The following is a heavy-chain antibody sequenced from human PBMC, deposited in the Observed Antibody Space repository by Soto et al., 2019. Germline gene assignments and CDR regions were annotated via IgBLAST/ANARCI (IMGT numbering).Heavy chain of an antibody. CDR3: AKEPTRITIFGVVISYGMDV. V-gene: IGHV3-9*01. D-gene: IGHD3-3*01. J-gene: IGHJ6*02. Sequence: QAGGSLRLSCAASGFTFDDYAMHWVRQAPGKGLEWVSGISWNSGSIGYADSVKGRFTISRDNAKNSLYLQMNSLRAEDTALYYCAKEPTRITIFGVVISYGMDVWGQGTTVTVSS. CDR1: GFTFDDYA. CDR2: ISWNSGSI.